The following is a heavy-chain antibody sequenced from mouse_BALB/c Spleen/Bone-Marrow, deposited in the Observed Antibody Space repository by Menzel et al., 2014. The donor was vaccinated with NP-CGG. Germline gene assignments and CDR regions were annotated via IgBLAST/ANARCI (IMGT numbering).Heavy chain of an antibody. Sequence: EVKVVDSGGGLVQPGGFLGLSCATSGFTFTDHYMSWVRQPPGKALEWLGFIRNKANGYTTEYSASVKGRFTISRDNSQSIVYLQMNTLRAEDSATYYCARDYLYYSDYWCQGTTLTVSS. CDR1: GFTFTDHY. CDR2: IRNKANGYTT. J-gene: IGHJ2*01. D-gene: IGHD2-1*01. V-gene: IGHV7-3*02. CDR3: ARDYLYYSDY.